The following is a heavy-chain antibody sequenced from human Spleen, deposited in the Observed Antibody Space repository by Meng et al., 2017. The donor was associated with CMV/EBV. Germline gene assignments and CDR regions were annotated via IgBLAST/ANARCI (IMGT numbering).Heavy chain of an antibody. Sequence: GESLKISCAASGFTVSSNYMSWVRQAPGKGLEWVSVIYSGGSTYYADSVKGRFTISRDNSKNTLYLQMNSLRAEDTAVYYCARDREYQLLNYGMDVWGQGTTVTVSS. V-gene: IGHV3-53*01. CDR2: IYSGGST. J-gene: IGHJ6*02. D-gene: IGHD2-2*01. CDR1: GFTVSSNY. CDR3: ARDREYQLLNYGMDV.